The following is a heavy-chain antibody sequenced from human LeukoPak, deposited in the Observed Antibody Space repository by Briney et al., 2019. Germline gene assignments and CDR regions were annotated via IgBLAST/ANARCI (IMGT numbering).Heavy chain of an antibody. CDR1: GFSFSNYW. CDR2: IKQDGSEK. CDR3: ARDKIVGATNFDY. Sequence: PGWSLRLSCAASGFSFSNYWMSWVRQVPGKGLEWVANIKQDGSEKYYVDSVKGRFTISRDNAKNSLYLQMNSLRAEDTAIYYCARDKIVGATNFDYWGQGTLVTVSS. J-gene: IGHJ4*02. D-gene: IGHD1-26*01. V-gene: IGHV3-7*03.